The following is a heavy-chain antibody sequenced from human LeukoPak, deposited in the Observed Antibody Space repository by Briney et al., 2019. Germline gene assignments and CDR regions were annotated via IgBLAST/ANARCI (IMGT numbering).Heavy chain of an antibody. V-gene: IGHV5-51*01. Sequence: GESLKISFKASGYTFTNYWIGWVRQMPGKGLEWMGTIYPGDSDTRYSPSFQGQVTISADKSISTAYLQWTSLRSEDTAVYYCARGRSDSYGYTLSSSSDYWGQGTLVTVSS. J-gene: IGHJ4*02. CDR1: GYTFTNYW. CDR2: IYPGDSDT. D-gene: IGHD5-18*01. CDR3: ARGRSDSYGYTLSSSSDY.